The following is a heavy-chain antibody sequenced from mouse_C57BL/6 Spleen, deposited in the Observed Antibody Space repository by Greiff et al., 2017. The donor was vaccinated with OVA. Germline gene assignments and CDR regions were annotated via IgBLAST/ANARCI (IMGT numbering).Heavy chain of an antibody. CDR1: GFTFTDYY. CDR2: IRNKANGYTT. J-gene: IGHJ1*03. Sequence: EVKVVESGGGLVQPGGSLSLSCAASGFTFTDYYMSWVRQPPGKALEWLGFIRNKANGYTTEYSASVKGRFTISRVNYQSILYLQMNVLRAEDSATYYCARYNLDYGSSYGWYFDVWGTGTTVTVSS. CDR3: ARYNLDYGSSYGWYFDV. V-gene: IGHV7-3*01. D-gene: IGHD1-1*01.